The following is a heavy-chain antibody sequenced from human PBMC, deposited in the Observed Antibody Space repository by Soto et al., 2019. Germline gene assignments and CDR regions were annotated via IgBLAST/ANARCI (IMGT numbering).Heavy chain of an antibody. CDR1: GFTFTSSA. Sequence: SVKVSCKASGFTFTSSAGQGVRQARGQRLEWIGWIVVGSGNTNYAQKFQERVTITRDMSTSTAYMELSSLRSEDTAVYYCAADPDLDWLFNFDYSGQGTLVTVSS. CDR2: IVVGSGNT. J-gene: IGHJ4*02. CDR3: AADPDLDWLFNFDY. D-gene: IGHD3-9*01. V-gene: IGHV1-58*01.